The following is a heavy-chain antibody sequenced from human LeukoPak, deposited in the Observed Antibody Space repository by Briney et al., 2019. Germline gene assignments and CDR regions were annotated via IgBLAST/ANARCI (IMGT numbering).Heavy chain of an antibody. Sequence: GGSLRLSCAASGFTFDDYAMHWVRQAPGKGLEWVSGISWNSCSIGYADSVKGRFTISRDNAKNTLYLQMNSLRAEDTAVYYCARGNNRDIDCWGQGTLITVSS. J-gene: IGHJ4*02. D-gene: IGHD2/OR15-2a*01. CDR2: ISWNSCSI. CDR3: ARGNNRDIDC. V-gene: IGHV3-9*01. CDR1: GFTFDDYA.